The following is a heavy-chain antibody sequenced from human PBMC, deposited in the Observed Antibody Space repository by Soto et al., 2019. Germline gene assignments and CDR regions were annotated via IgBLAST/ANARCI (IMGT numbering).Heavy chain of an antibody. CDR1: GFTFSNYA. CDR3: ARTMLGMDV. D-gene: IGHD2-8*01. J-gene: IGHJ6*02. V-gene: IGHV3-23*01. Sequence: GGSLRLSCTASGFTFSNYAMSWVRQAPGKGLEWVSALNGGGGDTYYADSVKRRFTISRDNSKNTLSLQMESLRAEDTALYYCARTMLGMDVWGQGTTVTVPS. CDR2: LNGGGGDT.